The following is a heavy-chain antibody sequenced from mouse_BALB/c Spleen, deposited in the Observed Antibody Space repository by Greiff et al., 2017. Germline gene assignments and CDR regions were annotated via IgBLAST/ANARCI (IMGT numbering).Heavy chain of an antibody. CDR1: GFTFSSYA. V-gene: IGHV5-9-4*01. D-gene: IGHD3-3*01. CDR3: ARGGTRDAMDY. J-gene: IGHJ4*01. CDR2: ISSGGSYT. Sequence: EVHLVESGGGLVKPGGSLKLSCAASGFTFSSYAMSWVRQSPEKRLEWVAEISSGGSYTYYPDTVTGRFTISRDNAKNTLYLEMSSLRSEDTAMYYCARGGTRDAMDYWGQGTSVTVSA.